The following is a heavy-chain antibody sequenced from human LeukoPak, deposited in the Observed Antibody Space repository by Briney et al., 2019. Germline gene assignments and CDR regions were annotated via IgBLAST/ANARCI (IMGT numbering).Heavy chain of an antibody. CDR2: INHSGST. CDR1: GGSFSGYY. D-gene: IGHD3-9*01. CDR3: ARYVVLRYFDWLLPASGIFDY. V-gene: IGHV4-34*01. J-gene: IGHJ4*02. Sequence: SETLSLTCAVYGGSFSGYYWSWIRQPPRKGLEWIGEINHSGSTNYNPSLKSRVTISVDTSKNQFSLKLSSVTAADTAVYYCARYVVLRYFDWLLPASGIFDYWGQGTLVTVSS.